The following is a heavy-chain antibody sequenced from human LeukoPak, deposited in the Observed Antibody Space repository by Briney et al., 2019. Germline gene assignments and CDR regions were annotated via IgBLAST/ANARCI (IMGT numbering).Heavy chain of an antibody. CDR3: ARAVAARPSSFGY. J-gene: IGHJ4*02. Sequence: ASVKVSCKASGYTFTSYDINWVRQATGQGLEWMGWMNPNSGNTGYAQKFQGRVTITRNTSISTAYMELSSLRSEDTAVYYCARAVAARPSSFGYWGQGTLVTVSS. CDR1: GYTFTSYD. D-gene: IGHD6-6*01. CDR2: MNPNSGNT. V-gene: IGHV1-8*03.